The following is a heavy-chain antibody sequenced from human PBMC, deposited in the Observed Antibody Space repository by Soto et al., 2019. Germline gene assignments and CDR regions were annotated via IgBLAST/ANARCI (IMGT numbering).Heavy chain of an antibody. CDR2: VHSSGAT. D-gene: IGHD2-8*02. V-gene: IGHV4-59*11. CDR3: ARDSLVAGDYYLDV. J-gene: IGHJ6*03. Sequence: SETLSLTCTISGDSINNHYLSWIRQPPGKGLEWIGYVHSSGATNYNASLKSRATISVDMSNNQVSLSLTSVTPADTAVYFCARDSLVAGDYYLDVWGKGTTVTVSS. CDR1: GDSINNHY.